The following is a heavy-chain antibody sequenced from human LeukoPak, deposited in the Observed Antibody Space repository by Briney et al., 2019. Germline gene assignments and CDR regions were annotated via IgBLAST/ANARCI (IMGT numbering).Heavy chain of an antibody. D-gene: IGHD6-19*01. Sequence: GGSLRLSCAASGFTFSSYAMSWVRQAPGKGLEWVSAISGSGGSTYYADSVKGRFTISRDNSKNTLYLQMNSLRAEDTAVYYCARGSSGWFDDNWFDPWGQGTLVTVSS. CDR1: GFTFSSYA. CDR3: ARGSSGWFDDNWFDP. CDR2: ISGSGGST. J-gene: IGHJ5*02. V-gene: IGHV3-23*01.